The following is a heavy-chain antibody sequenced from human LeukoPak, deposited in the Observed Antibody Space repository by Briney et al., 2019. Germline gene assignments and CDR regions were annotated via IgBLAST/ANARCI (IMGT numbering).Heavy chain of an antibody. D-gene: IGHD2-15*01. CDR3: ATTHCSGGSCYSGKYFQH. V-gene: IGHV4-34*01. J-gene: IGHJ1*01. CDR1: GGSFSGYY. Sequence: SETLSLTCAVYGGSFSGYYWSWIRQPPGKGLEWIGEINHSGSTNYNPSLKSRVTISVDTSKNQSSLKLSSVTAADTAVYYCATTHCSGGSCYSGKYFQHWGQGTLVTVSS. CDR2: INHSGST.